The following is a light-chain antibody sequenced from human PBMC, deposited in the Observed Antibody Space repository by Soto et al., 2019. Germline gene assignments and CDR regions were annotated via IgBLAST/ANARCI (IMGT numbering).Light chain of an antibody. CDR3: NSFRVSHLYV. V-gene: IGLV2-14*01. Sequence: QSVLTHPASVSGSPGQTMTISCTGTSSDIGGYNAVSWYQHHPGKAPKLIIYEVTHRPSGVSDRFSASKSGNTASLTISGLQAEDEADYYCNSFRVSHLYVFGTGTKVTVL. J-gene: IGLJ1*01. CDR1: SSDIGGYNA. CDR2: EVT.